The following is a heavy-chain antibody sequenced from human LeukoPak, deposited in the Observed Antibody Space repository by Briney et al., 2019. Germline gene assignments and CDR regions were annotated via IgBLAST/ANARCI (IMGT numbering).Heavy chain of an antibody. CDR2: ISGSGGST. J-gene: IGHJ4*02. CDR1: GFTFSSYA. D-gene: IGHD4-17*01. V-gene: IGHV3-23*01. Sequence: GGSLRLSCAASGFTFSSYAMSWVRQAPGKGLEWVSAISGSGGSTYYADSVKGRFTISRDNSKNTLYLQMNSLRAEDTAVYYCAKIRSPRTHGDYADYWGQGTLVTVSS. CDR3: AKIRSPRTHGDYADY.